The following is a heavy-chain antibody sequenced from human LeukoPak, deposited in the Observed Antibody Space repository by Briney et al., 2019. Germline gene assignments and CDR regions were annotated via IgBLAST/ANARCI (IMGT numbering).Heavy chain of an antibody. J-gene: IGHJ5*02. Sequence: GDSLKISCQGSGYSFTSYWINWVRQMPGKGLEWMGTIDPSDSYTNYSPSFRGHVTISADKSISTAYLQWSSLKASDTAMYYCARYYASGSTNWFDPWGQGTLVTVSS. V-gene: IGHV5-10-1*01. CDR3: ARYYASGSTNWFDP. D-gene: IGHD3-10*01. CDR2: IDPSDSYT. CDR1: GYSFTSYW.